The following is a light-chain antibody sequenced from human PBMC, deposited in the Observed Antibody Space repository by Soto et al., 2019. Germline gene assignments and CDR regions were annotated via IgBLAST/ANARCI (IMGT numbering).Light chain of an antibody. CDR3: QQRISWPRT. J-gene: IGKJ4*01. V-gene: IGKV3-11*01. Sequence: EIMLKQSPATLSLSPGERATLSCRASQSVNGLLGWYQQKPGQAPRPLISDASKRATGIPARFSGSGFETDFTLTISSLEPEDFAVYYCQQRISWPRTFGGGTKVDIK. CDR2: DAS. CDR1: QSVNGL.